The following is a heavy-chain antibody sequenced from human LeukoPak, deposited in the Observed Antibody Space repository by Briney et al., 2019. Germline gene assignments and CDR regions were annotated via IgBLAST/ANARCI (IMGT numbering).Heavy chain of an antibody. CDR1: GFTFSDYY. Sequence: SGGSLRLSCAASGFTFSDYYMSWIRQAPGKGLEWVSYISSSGSTIYYADSVKGRFTISRDNAKNSLYLQMNSLRAEDTAVYYCARAKTDRFGVVIKGYYYYGMDVWGQGTTVTVSS. CDR3: ARAKTDRFGVVIKGYYYYGMDV. D-gene: IGHD3-3*01. V-gene: IGHV3-11*01. CDR2: ISSSGSTI. J-gene: IGHJ6*02.